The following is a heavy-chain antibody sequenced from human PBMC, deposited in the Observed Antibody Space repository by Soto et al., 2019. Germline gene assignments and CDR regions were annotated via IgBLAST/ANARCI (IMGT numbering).Heavy chain of an antibody. CDR1: GGSFSCYY. J-gene: IGHJ4*02. Sequence: KPSETLSLTCAVYGGSFSCYYWSWIRQPPGKGLEWIGEINHSGSTNYNPSLKGRVTISVDTSKNQFSLKLSSVTAADTAVYYCARGGDWTPYWGQGTLVTVSS. V-gene: IGHV4-34*01. CDR2: INHSGST. CDR3: ARGGDWTPY. D-gene: IGHD2-21*02.